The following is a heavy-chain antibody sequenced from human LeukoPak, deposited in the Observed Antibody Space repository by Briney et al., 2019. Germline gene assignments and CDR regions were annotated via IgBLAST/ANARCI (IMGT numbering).Heavy chain of an antibody. CDR1: GGTFSSYA. CDR3: AGYSGARRLDYYGMDV. J-gene: IGHJ6*02. D-gene: IGHD2-15*01. CDR2: IIPIFGTA. V-gene: IGHV1-69*01. Sequence: GSSVKVSCKASGGTFSSYAISWVRQAPGQGLEWMGWIIPIFGTANYAQKFQGRVTITADESTSTAYMELSSLRSEDTAVYYCAGYSGARRLDYYGMDVWGQGTTVTVSS.